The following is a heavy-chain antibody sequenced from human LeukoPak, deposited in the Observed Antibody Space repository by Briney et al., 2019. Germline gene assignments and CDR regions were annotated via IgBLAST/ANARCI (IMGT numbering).Heavy chain of an antibody. CDR2: INHSGST. D-gene: IGHD1-26*01. CDR3: ARRDGSYLYYFDY. V-gene: IGHV4-34*01. J-gene: IGHJ4*02. CDR1: GGSFSGYY. Sequence: SETLSLTCAVYGGSFSGYYWSWIRQPPGKGLEWIGEINHSGSTNYNPSLKSRVTISVDTSKNQFSLKLSSVTAADTAVYYCARRDGSYLYYFDYWGRGTLVTVSS.